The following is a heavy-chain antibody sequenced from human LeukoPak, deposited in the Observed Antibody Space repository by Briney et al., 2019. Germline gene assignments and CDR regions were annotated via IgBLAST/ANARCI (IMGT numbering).Heavy chain of an antibody. CDR2: ISWNSGSI. CDR3: ARDLQSGYGPFDY. J-gene: IGHJ4*02. V-gene: IGHV3-9*01. Sequence: GGSLRLSCAASGFTFDDYAMHWVRQAPGKGLEWVSGISWNSGSIGYADSVKGRFTISRDNAKNSLYLQMNSLRAEDTAVYYCARDLQSGYGPFDYWGQGTLVTVSS. CDR1: GFTFDDYA. D-gene: IGHD5-12*01.